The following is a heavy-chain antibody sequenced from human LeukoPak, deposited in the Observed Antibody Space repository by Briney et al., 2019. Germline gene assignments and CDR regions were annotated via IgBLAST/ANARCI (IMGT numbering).Heavy chain of an antibody. Sequence: GESLKISCKGSGYSFTSYWIVWERQMPGKGLEWMGIIYPNDSDTRYSPSFQGQVTISADKSISTAYLQWSSLKASDTAMYYCASRIAAAGDYWGQGTLVTVSS. D-gene: IGHD6-13*01. J-gene: IGHJ4*02. V-gene: IGHV5-51*01. CDR2: IYPNDSDT. CDR3: ASRIAAAGDY. CDR1: GYSFTSYW.